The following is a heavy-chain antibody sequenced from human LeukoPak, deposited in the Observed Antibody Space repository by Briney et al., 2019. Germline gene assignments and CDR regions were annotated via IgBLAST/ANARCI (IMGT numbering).Heavy chain of an antibody. Sequence: PGGSLRLSCAASGFTFSSHSMNWVRQAPGKRLEWLSYISGRSSTIYYADSVKGRFTISRDNTKNTLYLQMNSLRAEDTAVYYCARDGRKTIFGVVINDAFDIWGQGTMVTVSS. CDR2: ISGRSSTI. CDR1: GFTFSSHS. D-gene: IGHD3-3*01. CDR3: ARDGRKTIFGVVINDAFDI. J-gene: IGHJ3*02. V-gene: IGHV3-48*04.